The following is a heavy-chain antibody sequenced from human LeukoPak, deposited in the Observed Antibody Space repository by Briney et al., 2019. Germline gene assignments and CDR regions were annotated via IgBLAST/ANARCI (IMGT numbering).Heavy chain of an antibody. CDR2: IYTSGST. V-gene: IGHV4-4*07. Sequence: SETLSLTCSVSGGSISSYYWRWLRQPAGKGLEWMGRIYTSGSTNYNPSLKSRVTMSVDTSKNQFSLKLSSVTAADTAVYYCARNTYYYGDYFFDYWGQGTLVTVSS. CDR1: GGSISSYY. CDR3: ARNTYYYGDYFFDY. D-gene: IGHD4-17*01. J-gene: IGHJ4*02.